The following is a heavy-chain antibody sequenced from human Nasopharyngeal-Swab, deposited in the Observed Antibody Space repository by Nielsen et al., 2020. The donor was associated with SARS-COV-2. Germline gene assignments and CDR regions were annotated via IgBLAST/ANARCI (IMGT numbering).Heavy chain of an antibody. D-gene: IGHD1-26*01. CDR2: INHSGST. J-gene: IGHJ5*02. Sequence: SETLSLTCAVYGGSFSGYYWSWIRQPPGKGLEWIGEINHSGSTNYNPSLKSRVTISVDTSKNQFSLKLSSVTATDTAVYYCARGSTPVGWFDPWGQGTLVTVSS. CDR3: ARGSTPVGWFDP. V-gene: IGHV4-34*01. CDR1: GGSFSGYY.